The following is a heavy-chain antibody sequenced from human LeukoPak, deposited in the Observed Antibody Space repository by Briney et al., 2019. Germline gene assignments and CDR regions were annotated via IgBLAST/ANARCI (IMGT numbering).Heavy chain of an antibody. Sequence: GGSLRLSCSASGFTFSSYAMHWVRQAPGKGLEYVSAISSNGGSTYYADSVKGRFTISRDNPKNTLYLQMSSLRAEDTAVYYCVKGSVTMVRGVISLDYWGQGTLVTVSS. CDR2: ISSNGGST. CDR3: VKGSVTMVRGVISLDY. D-gene: IGHD3-10*01. J-gene: IGHJ4*02. CDR1: GFTFSSYA. V-gene: IGHV3-64D*06.